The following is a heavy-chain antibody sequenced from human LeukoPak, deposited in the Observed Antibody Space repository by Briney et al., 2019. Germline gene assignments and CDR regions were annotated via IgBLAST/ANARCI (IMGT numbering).Heavy chain of an antibody. D-gene: IGHD5-24*01. V-gene: IGHV3-30*03. CDR1: GFTFSSYG. CDR2: ISYDGSNK. CDR3: ASANSSGYYFDY. J-gene: IGHJ4*02. Sequence: GGSLRLSCAASGFTFSSYGMHWVRQAPGKGLEWVAVISYDGSNKYYADSVKGRFTISRDNSKNTLYLQMNSLRAEDTAVYHCASANSSGYYFDYWGQGTLVTVSS.